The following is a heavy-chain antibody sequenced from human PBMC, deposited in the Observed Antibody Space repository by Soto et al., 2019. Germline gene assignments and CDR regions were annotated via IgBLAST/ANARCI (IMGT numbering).Heavy chain of an antibody. V-gene: IGHV3-21*01. D-gene: IGHD3-3*01. J-gene: IGHJ6*02. CDR1: GFTFNSYS. Sequence: GGSLRLSCAVSGFTFNSYSMNWVRQAPGKGLEWVSSISSFSNYMYYTDSVKGRFTISRDNSKNTLYLQMNSLRAEDTAVYYCARDQAGTIFGVVTNYYYYYGMDVWGQGTTVTVSS. CDR3: ARDQAGTIFGVVTNYYYYYGMDV. CDR2: ISSFSNYM.